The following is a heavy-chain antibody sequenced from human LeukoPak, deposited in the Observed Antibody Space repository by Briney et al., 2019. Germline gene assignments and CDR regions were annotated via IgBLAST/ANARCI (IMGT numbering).Heavy chain of an antibody. CDR3: AKVETSGGANCYALDY. D-gene: IGHD2-2*01. CDR2: ISGSGGST. Sequence: GGSLRLSCAASGFTFSSYAMSWVRQAPGKVLEWVSAISGSGGSTYYADSVKGRFTISRDDSQNTLYLQMNSLSAEDTAVYYCAKVETSGGANCYALDYWGQGTLVTVSS. V-gene: IGHV3-23*01. J-gene: IGHJ4*02. CDR1: GFTFSSYA.